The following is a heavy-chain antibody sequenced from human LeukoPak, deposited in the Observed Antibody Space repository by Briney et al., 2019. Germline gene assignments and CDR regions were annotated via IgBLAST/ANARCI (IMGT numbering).Heavy chain of an antibody. D-gene: IGHD3-10*01. CDR1: GFTFSSYE. CDR2: ISSSGSTI. V-gene: IGHV3-48*03. Sequence: GGSLRLSCAASGFTFSSYEMNWVRQAPGKGLEWVSYISSSGSTIYYADSVKGRFTISRDNAKNSLYLQMNSLRAEDTAVYYCARWVRGFGTFDYWGQGTLVTVSS. J-gene: IGHJ4*02. CDR3: ARWVRGFGTFDY.